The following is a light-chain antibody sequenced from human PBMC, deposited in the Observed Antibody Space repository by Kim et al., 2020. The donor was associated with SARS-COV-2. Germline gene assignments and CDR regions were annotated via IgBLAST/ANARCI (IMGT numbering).Light chain of an antibody. CDR2: SAS. V-gene: IGKV3-15*01. CDR1: QSISTD. Sequence: SVSPGDRSTLSCRASQSISTDLAWYQQKPGQPPRLLIYSASTRATGIPARFSGSGSGTEFTLTISSLQSDDFAVYYCQQYNTWKTFGQGTKVDI. J-gene: IGKJ1*01. CDR3: QQYNTWKT.